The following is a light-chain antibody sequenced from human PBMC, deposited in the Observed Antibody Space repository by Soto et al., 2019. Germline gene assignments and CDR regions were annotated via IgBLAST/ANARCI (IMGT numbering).Light chain of an antibody. CDR1: SRDVGGYNY. J-gene: IGLJ2*01. CDR3: SSYTSSSTVV. CDR2: DVS. V-gene: IGLV2-14*01. Sequence: QSVLTQPASVSGSPGPSITISCTGTSRDVGGYNYVSWYQQHPGKAPKLMIYDVSNRPSGVSNRFSGSKSGNTASLTISGLQAEDEADYYCSSYTSSSTVVFGGGTKLTVL.